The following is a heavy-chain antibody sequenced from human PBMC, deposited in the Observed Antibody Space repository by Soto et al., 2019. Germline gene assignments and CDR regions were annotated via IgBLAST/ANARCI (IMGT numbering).Heavy chain of an antibody. D-gene: IGHD1-1*01. CDR1: GGTFSTYS. CDR3: ASSSGYNYGDGTNYYFDY. CDR2: IIPIFGTA. J-gene: IGHJ4*02. Sequence: QVQLVQSGAEVKKPGSSVKVSCKTSGGTFSTYSIVWVRQAPGEGLEWMGGIIPIFGTANYAQKFQDRVTITADKSTNTAFMELSSLKSEDTAMYYCASSSGYNYGDGTNYYFDYWGQGTLVTVSS. V-gene: IGHV1-69*06.